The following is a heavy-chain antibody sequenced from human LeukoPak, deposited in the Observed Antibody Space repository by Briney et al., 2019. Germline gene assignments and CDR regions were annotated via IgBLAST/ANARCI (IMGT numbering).Heavy chain of an antibody. Sequence: ASVKVSCKVSGYTLTELSMHWVRQAPGKGLEWMGGFDPEDGETIYAQNFQGRVTMTEDTSTDTAYMDLNSLRSEDTAVYYCATEPNVIVVPAAKGDFQHWGQGTLVTVSS. CDR3: ATEPNVIVVPAAKGDFQH. D-gene: IGHD2-2*01. J-gene: IGHJ1*01. CDR2: FDPEDGET. V-gene: IGHV1-24*01. CDR1: GYTLTELS.